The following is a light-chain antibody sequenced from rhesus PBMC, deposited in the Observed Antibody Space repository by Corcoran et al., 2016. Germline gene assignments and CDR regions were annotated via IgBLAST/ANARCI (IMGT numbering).Light chain of an antibody. CDR2: RAS. Sequence: DIQMTQSPSSLSASVGDRVTISCRASQDISDWLAWYQQKPGKTPKLLIYRASRLETGVPSRFSGGGSGTVFTLPISSLQPEDIATYYCQQHDTSPYSFGQGTKVEIK. CDR3: QQHDTSPYS. V-gene: IGKV1-69*01. J-gene: IGKJ2*01. CDR1: QDISDW.